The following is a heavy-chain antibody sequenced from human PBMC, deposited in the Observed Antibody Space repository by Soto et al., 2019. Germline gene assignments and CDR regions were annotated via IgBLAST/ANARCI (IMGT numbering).Heavy chain of an antibody. CDR3: AGVAGYSSGRARGYFQH. Sequence: ASVKVSCKASGYTFTGYYMHWVRQAPGQGLEWMGWINPNSGGTNYAQKFQGRVTMTRDTSISTAYMELSRLRSDDTAVYYWAGVAGYSSGRARGYFQHWGQGTLVTVSS. CDR1: GYTFTGYY. J-gene: IGHJ1*01. D-gene: IGHD6-19*01. CDR2: INPNSGGT. V-gene: IGHV1-2*02.